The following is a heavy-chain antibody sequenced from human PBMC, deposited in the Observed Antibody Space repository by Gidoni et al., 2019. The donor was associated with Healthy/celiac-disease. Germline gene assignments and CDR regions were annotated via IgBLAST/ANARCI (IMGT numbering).Heavy chain of an antibody. CDR3: ARGARLLWFGEEAFDI. CDR2: IYYSGST. V-gene: IGHV4-39*07. CDR1: RGSICSSSYY. J-gene: IGHJ3*02. D-gene: IGHD3-10*01. Sequence: QLQLQESGPGLVNTSETLSLTCTVPRGSICSSSYYWGWFRQPPGKGLEWSGSIYYSGSTYYNPSLKSRVTISVDTSKNQFSLKLSSVTAADTAVYYCARGARLLWFGEEAFDIWGQGTMVTVSS.